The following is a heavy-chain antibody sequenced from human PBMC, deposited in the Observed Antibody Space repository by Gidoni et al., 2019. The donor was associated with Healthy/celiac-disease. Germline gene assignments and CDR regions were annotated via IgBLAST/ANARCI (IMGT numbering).Heavy chain of an antibody. J-gene: IGHJ3*02. D-gene: IGHD2-15*01. Sequence: QVQLVQSGAEVKKPGSSVQVSCKASGGTFSSSAISWVRQAPGQGLEWMGGIITIFGTANYAQKFQGRVTSTADKSTSTAYMELSSLRSEDTAVYYCARDGAAYCSGGSCYPPDIWGQGTRVTVSS. CDR2: IITIFGTA. V-gene: IGHV1-69*06. CDR3: ARDGAAYCSGGSCYPPDI. CDR1: GGTFSSSA.